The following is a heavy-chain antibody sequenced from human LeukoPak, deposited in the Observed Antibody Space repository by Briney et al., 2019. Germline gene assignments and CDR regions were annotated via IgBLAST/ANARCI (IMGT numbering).Heavy chain of an antibody. Sequence: SETLSLTCTVSGASISGYFWNWIRQPPGMGLEWIGYISSSGNTNYNPSLKSRVTISVDTSKNRFSLKLNSVTAADTAVYYCARDLEDTMVRGAPNWFDPWGQGTLVTVSS. V-gene: IGHV4-59*01. D-gene: IGHD3-10*01. CDR3: ARDLEDTMVRGAPNWFDP. J-gene: IGHJ5*02. CDR2: ISSSGNT. CDR1: GASISGYF.